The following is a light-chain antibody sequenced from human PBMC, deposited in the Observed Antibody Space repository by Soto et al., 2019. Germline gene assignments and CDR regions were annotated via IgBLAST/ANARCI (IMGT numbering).Light chain of an antibody. CDR1: QGISND. J-gene: IGKJ1*01. V-gene: IGKV1-27*01. CDR3: QNYNSAPRT. CDR2: AAS. Sequence: DIQMTQSPSSLSASIGDRVTISCRASQGISNDLAWYQQKPGKVPYLLIYAASTSHSGVPSRFRGSGSGTDFTLTISSLQPEDVATYYCQNYNSAPRTFGQGTKADIK.